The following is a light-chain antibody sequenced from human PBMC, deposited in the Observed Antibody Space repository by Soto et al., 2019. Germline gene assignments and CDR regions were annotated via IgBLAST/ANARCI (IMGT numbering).Light chain of an antibody. CDR1: QSFSSNY. CDR2: GAS. V-gene: IGKV3-20*01. CDR3: QQYDSSPQT. Sequence: EIVLTQSPGTLSLSPGEGATLSCRASQSFSSNYLAWYQQKPGQAPRLLIFGASSRATGIPDRFSGRGSGTEFTLTISRLEPEDFAVYYCQQYDSSPQTFGQGTKV. J-gene: IGKJ1*01.